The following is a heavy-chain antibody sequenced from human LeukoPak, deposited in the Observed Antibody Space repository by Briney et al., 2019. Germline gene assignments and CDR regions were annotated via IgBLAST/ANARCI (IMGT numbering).Heavy chain of an antibody. Sequence: SVKVSCKASGGTFSSYAISWVRQAPGQGLEWMGGIIPIFGTANYAQKFQGRVTITADESTSTAYMELSSLRSEDTAVYYCARGPPYSGWYKYYFDYWGQGALVTVSS. CDR1: GGTFSSYA. CDR2: IIPIFGTA. D-gene: IGHD6-19*01. J-gene: IGHJ4*02. CDR3: ARGPPYSGWYKYYFDY. V-gene: IGHV1-69*13.